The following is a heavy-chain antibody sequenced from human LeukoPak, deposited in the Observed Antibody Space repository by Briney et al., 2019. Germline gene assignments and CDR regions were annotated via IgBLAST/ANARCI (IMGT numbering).Heavy chain of an antibody. CDR1: GFTFSSYG. J-gene: IGHJ5*02. CDR3: AASIIVGAFDP. D-gene: IGHD1-26*01. Sequence: GGSLRLSCAASGFTFSSYGMHWVRQAPGKGLEWVAVIWYDGSNKYYADSVKGRFTISRDNSKNTLYLQMNSLRAEDTAVYYCAASIIVGAFDPWAREPWSPSPQ. V-gene: IGHV3-33*01. CDR2: IWYDGSNK.